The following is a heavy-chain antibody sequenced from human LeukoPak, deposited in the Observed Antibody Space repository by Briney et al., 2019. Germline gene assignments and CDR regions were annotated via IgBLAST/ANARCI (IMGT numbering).Heavy chain of an antibody. V-gene: IGHV1-46*01. D-gene: IGHD3-10*01. J-gene: IGHJ6*02. Sequence: GASVKVSCKASGYTFTSYYMHWVRQAPGQGLEWMGIINPSGGSTSYAQKFQGRVTMTRDTSTSTVYMELSSLRSEDTAVYYCARDRVDGSGSPEGMDVWGQGTTVTVSS. CDR3: ARDRVDGSGSPEGMDV. CDR1: GYTFTSYY. CDR2: INPSGGST.